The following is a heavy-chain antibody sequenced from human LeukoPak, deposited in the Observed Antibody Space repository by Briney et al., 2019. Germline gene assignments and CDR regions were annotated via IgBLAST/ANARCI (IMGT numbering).Heavy chain of an antibody. J-gene: IGHJ4*02. Sequence: SETLSLTCTVSGGSIMSYYWSWIRQPAGKGLEWIGRIYSSGSTNSNPSLKSRVTMSVDTSKNQFSLKLSSVTAADTAVYYCARDGGQSRNFDYWGQGTLVTVSS. D-gene: IGHD1-14*01. CDR1: GGSIMSYY. CDR3: ARDGGQSRNFDY. V-gene: IGHV4-4*07. CDR2: IYSSGST.